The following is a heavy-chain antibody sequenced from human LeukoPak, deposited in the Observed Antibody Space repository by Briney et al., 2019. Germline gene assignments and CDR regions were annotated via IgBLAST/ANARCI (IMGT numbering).Heavy chain of an antibody. CDR1: GGSVSSSSYY. CDR2: IYFSGST. Sequence: SETLSLTCTVSGGSVSSSSYYWNWIRQPPGKGLEWIGYIYFSGSTDFNPSLKSRVTISVDTSKNQFSLKLTSVTAADTAVYYCARTPGAPNLDYWGQGTLVTVSS. V-gene: IGHV4-61*01. J-gene: IGHJ4*02. CDR3: ARTPGAPNLDY.